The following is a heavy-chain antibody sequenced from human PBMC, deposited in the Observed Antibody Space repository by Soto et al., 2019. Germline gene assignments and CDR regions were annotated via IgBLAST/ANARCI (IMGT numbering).Heavy chain of an antibody. CDR2: IYSGGAI. CDR1: GFTVSNNY. CDR3: KGGFGVNRS. V-gene: IGHV3-66*01. D-gene: IGHD3-3*01. J-gene: IGHJ5*02. Sequence: EVQLVESGGGLVQPGGSLRLSCAASGFTVSNNYMGWVRQAPGKGLEWVSLIYSGGAIYYADSVRGRFTISRDNSRNMVYLQISSLRDEDTAVYYCKGGFGVNRSWGQGTLVTVSS.